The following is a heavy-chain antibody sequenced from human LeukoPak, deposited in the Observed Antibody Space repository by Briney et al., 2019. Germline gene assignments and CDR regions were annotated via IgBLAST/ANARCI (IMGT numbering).Heavy chain of an antibody. J-gene: IGHJ4*02. D-gene: IGHD2-15*01. V-gene: IGHV4-39*02. CDR3: ARDCSGGSCYWGYFDY. Sequence: SETLSLTCTVSGGSISSSSYYWGWIRQPPGKGLEWIGSIYYSGSTYYNPSLKSRVTISVDTSKNPFSLKLSSVTAADTAVYYCARDCSGGSCYWGYFDYWGQGTLVTVSS. CDR2: IYYSGST. CDR1: GGSISSSSYY.